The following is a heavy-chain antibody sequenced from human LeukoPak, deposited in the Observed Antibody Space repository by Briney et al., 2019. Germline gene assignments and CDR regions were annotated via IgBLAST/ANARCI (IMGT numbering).Heavy chain of an antibody. V-gene: IGHV3-53*01. CDR1: GFTFSRNG. CDR2: IYSGGST. Sequence: GGSLRLSCAASGFTFSRNGMNWVRQAPGKGLEWVSVIYSGGSTYYADSVKGRFTISRDNSKNTLYLQMNSLRAEDTAVYYCARETEMATIGDWGQGTLVTVSS. J-gene: IGHJ4*02. CDR3: ARETEMATIGD. D-gene: IGHD5-24*01.